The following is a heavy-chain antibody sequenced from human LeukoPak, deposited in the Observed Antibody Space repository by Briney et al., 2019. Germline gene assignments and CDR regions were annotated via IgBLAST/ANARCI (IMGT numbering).Heavy chain of an antibody. Sequence: SETLSLTCAVYGGSFSGHYWTWIRQPPGKGLEWIGEINHSGSTSYNPSLKSRVTISVDTSKNQFSLKLSSVTAADTAVYYCARENSDYGGNYDYWGQGTLVTVSS. CDR3: ARENSDYGGNYDY. J-gene: IGHJ4*02. D-gene: IGHD4-17*01. CDR1: GGSFSGHY. V-gene: IGHV4-34*09. CDR2: INHSGST.